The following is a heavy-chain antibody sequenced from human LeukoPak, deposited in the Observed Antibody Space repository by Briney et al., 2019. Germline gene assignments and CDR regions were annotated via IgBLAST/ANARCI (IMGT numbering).Heavy chain of an antibody. D-gene: IGHD6-19*01. CDR3: ARDPSPYSSGWFDY. CDR2: IYYRGTT. Sequence: SETLSLTCTVSGGSISSYYWSWIRQPPGKGLEWVGQIYYRGTTNYNPSLKSRVTISIDTSKNQFSLKLSSVTAADTAVYYCARDPSPYSSGWFDYWGQGTLVTVSS. J-gene: IGHJ4*02. V-gene: IGHV4-59*01. CDR1: GGSISSYY.